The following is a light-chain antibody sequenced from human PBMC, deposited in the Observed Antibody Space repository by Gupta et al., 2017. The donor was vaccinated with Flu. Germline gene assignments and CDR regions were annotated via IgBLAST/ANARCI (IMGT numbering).Light chain of an antibody. J-gene: IGKJ1*01. CDR3: QQYNGFSRT. CDR2: KAS. CDR1: QNINNW. V-gene: IGKV1-5*03. Sequence: PSTLSASVGERVTITCRASQNINNWLAWYQQKPGEAPKLLIYKASSLDSGVPSRFSGSGSGTEFTLTISSLQPDDSATYYCQQYNGFSRTFGQGTKVDIQ.